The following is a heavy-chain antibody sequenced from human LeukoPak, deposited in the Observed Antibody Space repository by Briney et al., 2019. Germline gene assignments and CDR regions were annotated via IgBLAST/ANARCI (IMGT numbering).Heavy chain of an antibody. D-gene: IGHD6-19*01. CDR1: SASISNYY. Sequence: SETLSLTCTVSSASISNYYWGWIRQSPGKGLEWIGYIQNTGDTTYNPSLKSRVSISKDMSNNQFSLQLRSVPAAETAVYYCVKHGSGWSFDYWGQGTLVTVSS. J-gene: IGHJ4*02. V-gene: IGHV4-59*01. CDR3: VKHGSGWSFDY. CDR2: IQNTGDT.